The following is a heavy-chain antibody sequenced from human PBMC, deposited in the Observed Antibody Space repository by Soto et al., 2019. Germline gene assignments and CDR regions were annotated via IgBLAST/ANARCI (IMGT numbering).Heavy chain of an antibody. CDR1: GFTFSSYA. V-gene: IGHV3-23*01. D-gene: IGHD2-15*01. CDR2: ISGSGGST. CDR3: AKAGYCSGGSCYSTPIDY. J-gene: IGHJ4*02. Sequence: GGSLRLSCAASGFTFSSYAMSWVRQAPGKGLEWVSAISGSGGSTYYADSVKGRFTISRDNSKNTLYLQMNSLRAEDTAVYYCAKAGYCSGGSCYSTPIDYWGQGTLVTVSS.